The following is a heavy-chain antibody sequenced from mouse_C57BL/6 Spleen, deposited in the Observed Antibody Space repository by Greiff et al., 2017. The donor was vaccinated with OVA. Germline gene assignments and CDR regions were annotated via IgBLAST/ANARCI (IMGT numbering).Heavy chain of an antibody. V-gene: IGHV1-64*01. Sequence: VQLQQPGAELVKPGASVKLSCKASGYTFTSYWMHWVKQRPGQGLEWIGMIHPNSGSTNYNEKFKSKATLTVDKSSSTAYMQLSSLTSEDSAVYYGARERLLRGYFGVWGTGTTVTVSS. CDR2: IHPNSGST. D-gene: IGHD1-1*01. CDR3: ARERLLRGYFGV. CDR1: GYTFTSYW. J-gene: IGHJ1*03.